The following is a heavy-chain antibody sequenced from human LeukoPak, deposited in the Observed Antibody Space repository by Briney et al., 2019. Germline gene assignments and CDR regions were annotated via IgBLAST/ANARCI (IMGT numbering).Heavy chain of an antibody. CDR3: ARIPLAAAGTSPYAFDI. Sequence: ASVKVSCKASGYTFTSYYMHWMRQAPGQGLEWMGVINPSTISTSYARKFQGRVTMTRDTSTSTVYMELSSLRSEDTAVYYCARIPLAAAGTSPYAFDIWGQGTMVTVSS. CDR1: GYTFTSYY. CDR2: INPSTIST. D-gene: IGHD6-13*01. V-gene: IGHV1-46*01. J-gene: IGHJ3*02.